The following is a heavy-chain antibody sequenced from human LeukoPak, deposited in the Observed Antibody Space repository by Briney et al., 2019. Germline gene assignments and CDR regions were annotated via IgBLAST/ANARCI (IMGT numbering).Heavy chain of an antibody. CDR3: ARGLNYYDSSGYGFDY. D-gene: IGHD3-22*01. J-gene: IGHJ4*02. CDR2: INPSGGST. CDR1: GYTFTSYY. V-gene: IGHV1-46*01. Sequence: ASVKVFCKASGYTFTSYYMHWVRQAPGQGLEWMGIINPSGGSTSYAQKFQGRVTITADESTSTAYMELSSLRSEDTAVYYCARGLNYYDSSGYGFDYWGQGTLVTVSS.